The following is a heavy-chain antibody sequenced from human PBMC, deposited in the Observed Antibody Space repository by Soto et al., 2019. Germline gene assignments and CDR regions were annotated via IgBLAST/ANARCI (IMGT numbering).Heavy chain of an antibody. Sequence: QVQLVQSGTEVKKPGASVKVSCKASGYTFRSYGISWVRQAPGQGLEWIGWISGYNGNTHYSQKFQGKVTMTTDTSTSTAYMELRNLRSDDTAVYYCAKADSNYAGRFSYYYMDVWGTGTMVTVSS. J-gene: IGHJ6*03. CDR3: AKADSNYAGRFSYYYMDV. CDR2: ISGYNGNT. V-gene: IGHV1-18*01. D-gene: IGHD4-4*01. CDR1: GYTFRSYG.